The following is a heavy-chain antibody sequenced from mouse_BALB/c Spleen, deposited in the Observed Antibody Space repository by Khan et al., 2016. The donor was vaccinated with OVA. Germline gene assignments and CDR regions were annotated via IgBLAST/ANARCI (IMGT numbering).Heavy chain of an antibody. CDR1: GYTFTSYW. D-gene: IGHD3-3*01. J-gene: IGHJ2*01. V-gene: IGHV1-55*01. CDR3: SRLARGTEMDY. CDR2: IYPGRGIT. Sequence: QVQLQQPGAELVKPGASVKMSCKASGYTFTSYWINWVKQRPGQGLEWIGDIYPGRGITNYTEKFKSKATLTLDTSSSTASMQLSSLTSEDSAVYDCSRLARGTEMDYWGQGTTLTVSS.